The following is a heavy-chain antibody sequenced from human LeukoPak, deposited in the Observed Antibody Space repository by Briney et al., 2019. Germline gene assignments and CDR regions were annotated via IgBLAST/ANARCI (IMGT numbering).Heavy chain of an antibody. CDR2: IYYSGST. J-gene: IGHJ5*02. CDR3: ARGRFDP. V-gene: IGHV4-59*01. CDR1: GGSISSYY. Sequence: TSETLSLTCTVSGGSISSYYWSWIRQPPGKGLEWIGYIYYSGSTNYNPSPKSRVTISVDTSKNQFSLKLSSVTAADTAVYYCARGRFDPWGQGTLVTVSS.